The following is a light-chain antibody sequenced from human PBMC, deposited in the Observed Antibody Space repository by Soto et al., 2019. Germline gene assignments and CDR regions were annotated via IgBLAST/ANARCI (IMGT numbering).Light chain of an antibody. J-gene: IGKJ3*01. CDR3: QKSDHLPL. Sequence: DIQMTHSPPSLSASVCDRVTFTCQASHDIGNSLNWYQDKPGKAPKLVIYDAYNLETGVPSTFSGNGYGTDFTFTIRSLRPEDIATYYCQKSDHLPLFGPGTKVDIK. CDR2: DAY. CDR1: HDIGNS. V-gene: IGKV1-33*01.